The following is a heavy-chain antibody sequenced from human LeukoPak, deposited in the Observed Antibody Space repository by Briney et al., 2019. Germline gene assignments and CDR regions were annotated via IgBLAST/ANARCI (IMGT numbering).Heavy chain of an antibody. CDR2: IYYSGST. CDR3: ARTPFVAEYQLSPANWFGP. V-gene: IGHV4-30-4*07. D-gene: IGHD2-2*01. J-gene: IGHJ5*02. Sequence: PSETLSLTCAVSGGSISSGGYSWSWIRQPPGEGLEWIGYIYYSGSTYYNPSLKSRVTISVDTSKNQFSLKLSSVTAADTAVYYCARTPFVAEYQLSPANWFGPWGQGTLVTVSS. CDR1: GGSISSGGYS.